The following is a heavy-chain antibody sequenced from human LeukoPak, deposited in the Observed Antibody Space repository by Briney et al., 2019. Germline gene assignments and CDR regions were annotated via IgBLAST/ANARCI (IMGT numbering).Heavy chain of an antibody. V-gene: IGHV3-48*04. J-gene: IGHJ4*02. CDR1: GFRFSDYS. CDR3: AKDQRGYSYDHYFDY. D-gene: IGHD5-18*01. CDR2: IGSVTTTM. Sequence: PGGSLRLSCAASGFRFSDYSMNWVRQAPGKGLEWVSYIGSVTTTMYYADSVKGRSTISRDNAKNSLYLEMNNLRAEDTAVYYCAKDQRGYSYDHYFDYWGQGTLVTVSS.